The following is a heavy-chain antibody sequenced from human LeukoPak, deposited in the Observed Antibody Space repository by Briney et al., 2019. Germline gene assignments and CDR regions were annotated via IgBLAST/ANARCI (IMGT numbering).Heavy chain of an antibody. CDR2: IYYSGST. J-gene: IGHJ4*02. Sequence: SETLSLTCTVSGGSISSYYWSWIRQPPGKGLEWIGYIYYSGSTNYNPALKSRVTISVDTSKNQFSLKLRSVTAADTAEYYCARVTGYMIEDYFDYWGQGTLVTVSS. CDR1: GGSISSYY. V-gene: IGHV4-59*01. D-gene: IGHD3-22*01. CDR3: ARVTGYMIEDYFDY.